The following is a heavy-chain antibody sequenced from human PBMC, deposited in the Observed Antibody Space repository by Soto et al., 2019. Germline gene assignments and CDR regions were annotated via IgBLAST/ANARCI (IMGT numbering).Heavy chain of an antibody. CDR3: ARETRYYYYDSSGYYFQH. Sequence: PSETLSLTCTVSGGSISSYYWSWIRQPPGKGLEWIGYIYYSGSTNYNPSLKSRVTRSVDTSKNQFSLKLSSVTAADTAVYYCARETRYYYYDSSGYYFQHWGQGTLVTVSS. CDR2: IYYSGST. J-gene: IGHJ1*01. V-gene: IGHV4-59*01. D-gene: IGHD3-22*01. CDR1: GGSISSYY.